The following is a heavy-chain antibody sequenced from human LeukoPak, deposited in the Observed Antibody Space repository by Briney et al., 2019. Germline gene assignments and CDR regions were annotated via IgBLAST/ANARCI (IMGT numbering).Heavy chain of an antibody. D-gene: IGHD2-15*01. CDR1: GVSITSGDYY. CDR3: ARARSGDYCSAGSCPYYYYMDV. Sequence: SETPSLTCTVSGVSITSGDYYWSWVRQLPGKGLEWIGFIYYSGSTYHNLSLKSRLTLSVDTSKSQFSLKLSSLTAADTAVYYCARARSGDYCSAGSCPYYYYMDVWGRGTPVTVSS. J-gene: IGHJ6*03. CDR2: IYYSGST. V-gene: IGHV4-31*03.